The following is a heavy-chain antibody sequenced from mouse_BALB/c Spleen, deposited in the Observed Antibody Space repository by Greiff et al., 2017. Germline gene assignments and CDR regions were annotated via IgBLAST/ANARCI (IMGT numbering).Heavy chain of an antibody. J-gene: IGHJ3*01. CDR3: TRDDNYSWFAY. Sequence: VQLQQSGAELVKPGASVKLSCKASGYTFTSYYMYWVKQRPGQGLEWIGGINPSNGGTNFNEKFKSKATLTVDKSSSTAYMQLSSLTSEDSAVYYCTRDDNYSWFAYWGQGTLVTVSA. D-gene: IGHD2-1*01. V-gene: IGHV1S81*02. CDR2: INPSNGGT. CDR1: GYTFTSYY.